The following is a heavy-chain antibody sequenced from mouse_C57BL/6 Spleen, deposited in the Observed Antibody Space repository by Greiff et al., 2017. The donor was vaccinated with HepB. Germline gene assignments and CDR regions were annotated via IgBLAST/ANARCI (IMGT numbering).Heavy chain of an antibody. D-gene: IGHD1-1*01. CDR3: AREDYGSPDY. CDR1: GYTFTSYW. CDR2: IDPSDSYT. J-gene: IGHJ2*01. V-gene: IGHV1-59*01. Sequence: QVQLQQSGAELVRPGTSVKLSCKASGYTFTSYWMHWVKQRPGQGLEWIGVIDPSDSYTNYNQKFKGKATLTVDTSSSTAYMQLSSLTSEDSAVYYCAREDYGSPDYWGQGTTLTVSS.